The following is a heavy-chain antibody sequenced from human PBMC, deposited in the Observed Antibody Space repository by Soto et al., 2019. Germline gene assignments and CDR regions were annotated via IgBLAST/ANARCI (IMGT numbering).Heavy chain of an antibody. D-gene: IGHD2-8*01. V-gene: IGHV4-59*01. CDR2: IYYSGST. CDR1: GGSISSDY. J-gene: IGHJ6*01. CDR3: ARDQVYRDPKEAYYYYYGMDL. Sequence: SETLSLTCTVSGGSISSDYWRCIRQPPGRGLEWIGYIYYSGSTNYNPSLKSRVTISVDTSKNQFSLKLGSVTAADTAVYYGARDQVYRDPKEAYYYYYGMDLWGQGTTLTVSS.